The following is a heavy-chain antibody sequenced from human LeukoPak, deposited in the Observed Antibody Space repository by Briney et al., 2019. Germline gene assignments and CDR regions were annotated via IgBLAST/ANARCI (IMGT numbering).Heavy chain of an antibody. V-gene: IGHV4-61*01. CDR2: IHYSGIT. Sequence: PSETLSLTCTVSGGSVSSVNFYWSWIRQPPGKGLEWIGYIHYSGITNYNPSLKSRLTISVDTSKNQFSLKLSSVTAAATAVYYCARDGAPGGSSLAFDIWGQGTMVTVSS. CDR1: GGSVSSVNFY. D-gene: IGHD1-26*01. J-gene: IGHJ3*02. CDR3: ARDGAPGGSSLAFDI.